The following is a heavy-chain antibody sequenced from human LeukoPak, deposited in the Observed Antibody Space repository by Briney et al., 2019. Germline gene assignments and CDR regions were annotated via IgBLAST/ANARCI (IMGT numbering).Heavy chain of an antibody. CDR3: ARDFARSFFDY. V-gene: IGHV4-38-2*02. CDR1: GYSLSSGYY. Sequence: SETLSLTCTVSGYSLSSGYYWGWIRQPPGKGLEWIGSIYHSGSTYYNPSLKSRVTISVDTSKNQFSLKLSSVTAADTAVYYCARDFARSFFDYWGQGTLVTVSS. CDR2: IYHSGST. J-gene: IGHJ4*02.